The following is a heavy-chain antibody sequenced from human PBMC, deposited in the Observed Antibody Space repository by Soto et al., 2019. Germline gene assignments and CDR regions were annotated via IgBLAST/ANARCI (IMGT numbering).Heavy chain of an antibody. Sequence: GASVKVSCKASGYTFTSYAMHWVRQAPGQRLEWMGWINAGNGNTKYSQKFQGRVTITRYTSASTAYMELSSLRSEDTAVYYCARDRYYDSSGYTSGYYGMDGWGQGTTVTVSS. CDR1: GYTFTSYA. V-gene: IGHV1-3*01. CDR2: INAGNGNT. CDR3: ARDRYYDSSGYTSGYYGMDG. D-gene: IGHD3-22*01. J-gene: IGHJ6*02.